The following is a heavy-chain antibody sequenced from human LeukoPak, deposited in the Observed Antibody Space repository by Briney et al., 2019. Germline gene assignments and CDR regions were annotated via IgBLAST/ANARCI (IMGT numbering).Heavy chain of an antibody. CDR3: AKKHDYGDYAHFDY. D-gene: IGHD4-17*01. J-gene: IGHJ4*02. CDR1: GFTFSSYE. Sequence: GGSLRLSCAASGFTFSSYEMNWVRQAPGKGLEWVSAISGSGGSTYYADSVKGRFTISRDNSKNTLYLQMNSLRAEDTAVYYCAKKHDYGDYAHFDYGGQGTLVTVSS. V-gene: IGHV3-23*01. CDR2: ISGSGGST.